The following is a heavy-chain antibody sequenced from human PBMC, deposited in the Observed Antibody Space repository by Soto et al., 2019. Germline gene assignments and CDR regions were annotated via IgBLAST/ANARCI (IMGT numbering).Heavy chain of an antibody. J-gene: IGHJ4*02. CDR1: GGSFTSNNW. D-gene: IGHD1-7*01. CDR2: IYRTGST. V-gene: IGHV4-4*02. Sequence: SETLSLTCAVSGGSFTSNNWWTWVRQPPGQGLEWIGEIYRTGSTNYNPSLQSRVTISLDTSENQFSLKVTSLTAADTAVYYCASRDPGTSVDYWGQGTLVTVSS. CDR3: ASRDPGTSVDY.